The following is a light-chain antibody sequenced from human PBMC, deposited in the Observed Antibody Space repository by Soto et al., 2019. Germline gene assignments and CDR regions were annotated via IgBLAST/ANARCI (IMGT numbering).Light chain of an antibody. CDR3: QTWGTGIQV. Sequence: QAVVTQSPSASASLGASVKLTCTLSRGHSSYVIAWHQQQPEKGPRYLMKLNSDGSHSKGDGIPDRFSGSSSGAERYLTISSLQSEDEADYYCQTWGTGIQVFGGGTKLTVL. CDR1: RGHSSYV. V-gene: IGLV4-69*01. CDR2: LNSDGSH. J-gene: IGLJ2*01.